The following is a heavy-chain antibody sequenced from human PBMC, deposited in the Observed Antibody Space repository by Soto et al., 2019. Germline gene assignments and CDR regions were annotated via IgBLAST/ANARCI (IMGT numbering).Heavy chain of an antibody. D-gene: IGHD3-3*01. CDR1: GESFSVYY. Sequence: SVTMSLSYGVDGESFSVYYWNWIPQPPGKGLEWIGEIDHSGYTNYNPSLKSRVTISIDTSKNQFSLKLISVTAADTAVYYCARVRDWFDPWGQGTLVTVSS. CDR3: ARVRDWFDP. V-gene: IGHV4-34*01. J-gene: IGHJ5*02. CDR2: IDHSGYT.